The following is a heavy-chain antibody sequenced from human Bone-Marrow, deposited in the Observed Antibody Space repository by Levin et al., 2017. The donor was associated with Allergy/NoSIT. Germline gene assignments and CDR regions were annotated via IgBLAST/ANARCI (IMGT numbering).Heavy chain of an antibody. CDR3: ARDIGLGYCGGDCYPGY. CDR2: ISMGGTAT. CDR1: GFNFNNYE. V-gene: IGHV3-48*03. J-gene: IGHJ4*02. Sequence: GGSLRLSCGASGFNFNNYELNWVRQAPGKGLEWVSHISMGGTATYYADSVRGRFTISRDNAKNILYLQMNSLRPEDTAVYYCARDIGLGYCGGDCYPGYWGQGTLVTVSS. D-gene: IGHD2-21*02.